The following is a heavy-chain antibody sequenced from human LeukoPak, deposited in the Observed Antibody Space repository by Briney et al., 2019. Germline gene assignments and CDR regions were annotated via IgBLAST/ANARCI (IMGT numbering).Heavy chain of an antibody. J-gene: IGHJ4*02. CDR1: GFTFSSYG. CDR2: IWYDGSNK. D-gene: IGHD3-10*01. CDR3: ARDLGEYYFDY. Sequence: GRSLRLSCAASGFTFSSYGMHWVRQAPGKGLEWVAVIWYDGSNKYYADSVKGRFTISRDNSKNTLYLQMNSLRAEDTAVCYCARDLGEYYFDYWGQGTLVTVSS. V-gene: IGHV3-33*01.